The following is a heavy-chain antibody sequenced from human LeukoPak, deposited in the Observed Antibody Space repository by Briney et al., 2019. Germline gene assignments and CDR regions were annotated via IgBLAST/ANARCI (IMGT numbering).Heavy chain of an antibody. CDR1: GVTFSSYS. Sequence: GGSLRLSCTASGVTFSSYSMNWVRQAPGKGLELVSSISSSSSYIYYADSVKGRFTISRDNAKNSLYLQMNSLRAEDTAVYYCARDFSPMRGWYCSSTSCRDAFDIWGQGTMVTVSS. CDR3: ARDFSPMRGWYCSSTSCRDAFDI. J-gene: IGHJ3*02. CDR2: ISSSSSYI. V-gene: IGHV3-21*01. D-gene: IGHD2-2*01.